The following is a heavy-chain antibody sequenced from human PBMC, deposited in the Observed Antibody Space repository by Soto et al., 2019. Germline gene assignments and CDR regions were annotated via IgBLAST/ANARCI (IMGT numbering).Heavy chain of an antibody. D-gene: IGHD6-13*01. J-gene: IGHJ4*02. CDR2: MNSDGSST. Sequence: GGSLRLSCAASGFTFSRYWMHWVRQAPGKGLVWVSRMNSDGSSTSYADFVKGRFTISRDNAKNTLYLQMNSLRAEDTTVYYCARGTYSSGWYTFDYWGQGTLVTVSS. CDR3: ARGTYSSGWYTFDY. V-gene: IGHV3-74*01. CDR1: GFTFSRYW.